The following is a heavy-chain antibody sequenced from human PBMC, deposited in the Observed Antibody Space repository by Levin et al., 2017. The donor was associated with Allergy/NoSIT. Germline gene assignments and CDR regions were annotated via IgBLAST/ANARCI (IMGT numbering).Heavy chain of an antibody. CDR1: GGSISSYY. Sequence: SQTLSLPCTVSGGSISSYYWSWIRQPPGKGLEWIGYIYYSGSTNYNPSLKSRVTISVDTSKNQFSLKLSSVTAADTAVYYCATSSTGVVPAAIVYWGQGTLVTVSS. D-gene: IGHD2-2*01. V-gene: IGHV4-59*01. J-gene: IGHJ4*02. CDR2: IYYSGST. CDR3: ATSSTGVVPAAIVY.